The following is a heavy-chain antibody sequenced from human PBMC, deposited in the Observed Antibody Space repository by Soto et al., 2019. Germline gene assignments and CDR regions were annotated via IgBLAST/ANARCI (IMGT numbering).Heavy chain of an antibody. CDR1: GFTFSNAW. V-gene: IGHV3-15*01. CDR3: TTGLSNGYYNFDY. D-gene: IGHD3-22*01. J-gene: IGHJ4*02. Sequence: GGSLRLSCTASGFTFSNAWMSWVRQAPGKGLEWIGRIIGESDGGTTDYAAPVKGRFTISRDYSKDTLYLHMNSLKTEDTAVYYCTTGLSNGYYNFDYWGQGTPVTVSS. CDR2: IIGESDGGTT.